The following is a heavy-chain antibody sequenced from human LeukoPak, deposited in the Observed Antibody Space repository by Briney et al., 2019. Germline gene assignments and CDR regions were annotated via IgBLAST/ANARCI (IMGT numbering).Heavy chain of an antibody. CDR1: GFTFSSYW. D-gene: IGHD3-9*01. CDR3: ARDRRDILTGYYDY. Sequence: GGSLRLSCAASGFTFSSYWMIWVRQAPGKGLEWVATIRQDGSEKYYVDSVKGRFTISRDNSKNTLYLQMNSLRAEDTAVYYCARDRRDILTGYYDYWGQGTLVTVSS. J-gene: IGHJ4*02. CDR2: IRQDGSEK. V-gene: IGHV3-7*01.